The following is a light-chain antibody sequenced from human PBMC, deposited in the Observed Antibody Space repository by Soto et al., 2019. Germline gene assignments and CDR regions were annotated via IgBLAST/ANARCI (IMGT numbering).Light chain of an antibody. CDR3: QPYNTFLLT. CDR1: QIISNW. V-gene: IGKV1-5*03. J-gene: IGKJ3*01. Sequence: DIQVTQSPSTLSASVGDSVTISCRASQIISNWLAWYQQKPGKAPKLLIYKASTLESGVPSRFSGSGSGTDFTLTISSLQPDHFATYYCQPYNTFLLTSGPGTKVDIK. CDR2: KAS.